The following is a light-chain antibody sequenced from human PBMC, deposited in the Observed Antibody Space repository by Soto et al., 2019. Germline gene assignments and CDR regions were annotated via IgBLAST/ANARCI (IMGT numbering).Light chain of an antibody. CDR1: QSVSSSY. CDR2: DAS. CDR3: QQYGSSPLT. Sequence: EIVLTQSPATLSWSPGERATLSCGASQSVSSSYLACYQQKPGLAPRLLIYDASSRATGIPDRFSGSGSGTDVTLTISRLEPEDFAVYYCQQYGSSPLTFGGGTKVEIK. V-gene: IGKV3D-20*01. J-gene: IGKJ4*01.